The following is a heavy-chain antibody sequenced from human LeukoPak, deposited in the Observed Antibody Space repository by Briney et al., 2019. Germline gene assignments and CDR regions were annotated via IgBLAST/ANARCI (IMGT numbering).Heavy chain of an antibody. CDR1: GGSISSYY. CDR2: IYTSGST. CDR3: ARLTPRAARYYFDY. V-gene: IGHV4-4*07. Sequence: SETLSLTCTVSGGSISSYYWSWIRQPAGKGLEWIGRIYTSGSTNYNPSLKSRVTMSVDTSKNQFSLKLSSVTAADTAVYYCARLTPRAARYYFDYWGQGTLVTVSS. D-gene: IGHD6-6*01. J-gene: IGHJ4*02.